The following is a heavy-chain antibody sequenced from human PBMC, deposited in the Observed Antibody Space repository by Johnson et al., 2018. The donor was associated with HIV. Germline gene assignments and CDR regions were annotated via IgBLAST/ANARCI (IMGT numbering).Heavy chain of an antibody. V-gene: IGHV3-30*02. CDR1: GFTFSSYG. J-gene: IGHJ3*02. D-gene: IGHD3-10*01. CDR2: IRYDGSNK. Sequence: QVQLVESGGGVVQPGGSLRLSCAASGFTFSSYGMHWVRQAPGKGLEWVAFIRYDGSNKYSADSVKGRFTISRDNSKNTLYLQMNSLRAEDTAVYYCARAVTPFGDWEAFDIWGQGTMVTVSS. CDR3: ARAVTPFGDWEAFDI.